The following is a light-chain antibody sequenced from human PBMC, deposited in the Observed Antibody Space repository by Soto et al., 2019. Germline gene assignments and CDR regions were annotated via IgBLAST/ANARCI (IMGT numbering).Light chain of an antibody. V-gene: IGLV2-11*01. CDR3: SSSAGSYTFV. CDR2: DVN. J-gene: IGLJ1*01. Sequence: QSVLTQPPSASGSPGQSVTISCTGTSSDVGGSNHVSWYQHHPGKAPKLTIYDVNKRPSGVPDRFSGSKSGNTASLTISGLQADDEADYYCSSSAGSYTFVFGTGTKLTVL. CDR1: SSDVGGSNH.